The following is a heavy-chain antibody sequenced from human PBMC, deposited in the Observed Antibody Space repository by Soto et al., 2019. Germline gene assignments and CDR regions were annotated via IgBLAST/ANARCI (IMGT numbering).Heavy chain of an antibody. V-gene: IGHV4-34*01. CDR3: ARGVLGPTTVTTRYFDY. Sequence: SETLSLTCAVDGGSFSGYCWSWIRQPTGKGLEWIGEINHSGSTNYNPSLKSRVTISVDTSKNQFSLKLSSVTAADTAVYYCARGVLGPTTVTTRYFDYWGQGTPVTVSS. J-gene: IGHJ4*02. CDR2: INHSGST. CDR1: GGSFSGYC. D-gene: IGHD4-17*01.